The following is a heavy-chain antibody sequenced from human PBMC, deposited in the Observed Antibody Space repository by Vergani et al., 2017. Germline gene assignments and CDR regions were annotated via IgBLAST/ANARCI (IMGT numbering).Heavy chain of an antibody. CDR2: INWNSDSI. D-gene: IGHD2/OR15-2a*01. CDR3: ANSVIAGNVGVAYFGMDV. Sequence: EVQLVESGGGLVQPGRSLRLSCAASGFTFDDYAMHWVRQAPGKGLEWVSGINWNSDSIAYADSVKGRFTISRENAKNSLYLQMNSLRTEDTAVYFCANSVIAGNVGVAYFGMDVWGRGTTVTVSS. J-gene: IGHJ6*02. CDR1: GFTFDDYA. V-gene: IGHV3-9*01.